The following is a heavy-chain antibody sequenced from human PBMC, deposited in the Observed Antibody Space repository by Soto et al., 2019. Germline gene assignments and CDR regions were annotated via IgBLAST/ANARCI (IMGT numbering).Heavy chain of an antibody. CDR1: GFTVSSNY. J-gene: IGHJ4*02. D-gene: IGHD6-13*01. Sequence: GGSLRLSCAASGFTVSSNYMSWVRQAPGKGLEWVSVIYSGGSTYYADSVKGRFTISRDNSENTLYLQMNSLRAEDTAVYYCAKVSSSWYAGFFDLWGQGTLVTVSS. CDR3: AKVSSSWYAGFFDL. V-gene: IGHV3-66*01. CDR2: IYSGGST.